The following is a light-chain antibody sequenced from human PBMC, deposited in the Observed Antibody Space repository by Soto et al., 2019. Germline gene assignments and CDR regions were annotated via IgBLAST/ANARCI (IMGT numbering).Light chain of an antibody. CDR1: QSIGTS. J-gene: IGKJ4*01. V-gene: IGKV1-5*03. CDR2: KAS. Sequence: DIQMTQSPSTLSPSAGDRVTITCRASQSIGTSLAWYQQKPGKAPDVLIYKASTLETGVPSRFSGRGSGTEFTLTITRLQPDDFATYYRQQYKSYPVTFGGGTKVEIK. CDR3: QQYKSYPVT.